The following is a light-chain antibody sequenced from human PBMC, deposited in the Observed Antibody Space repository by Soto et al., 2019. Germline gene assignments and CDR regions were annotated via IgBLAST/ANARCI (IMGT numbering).Light chain of an antibody. CDR3: QQSYTAPRT. CDR2: ASS. CDR1: QTISKY. V-gene: IGKV1-39*01. Sequence: DLQMTQSPSSLSASVGDRVTITCRASQTISKYLNWYQHKPGKAPELLIYASSSLQTGVPSRFSGSGSGTDFTLTISSLQSEDFATYYCQQSYTAPRTFGQGTKVEI. J-gene: IGKJ1*01.